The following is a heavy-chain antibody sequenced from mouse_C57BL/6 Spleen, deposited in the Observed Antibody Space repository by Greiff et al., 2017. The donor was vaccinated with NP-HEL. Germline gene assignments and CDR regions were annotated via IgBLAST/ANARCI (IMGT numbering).Heavy chain of an antibody. Sequence: EVQRVESGGGLVKPGGSLKLSCAASGFTFSSYAMSWVRQTPEKRLEWVATISDGGSYTYYPDNVKGRFTISRDNAKNNLYLQMSHLKSEDTAMYYCARDEDGNYFDYWGQGTTLTVSS. J-gene: IGHJ2*01. CDR1: GFTFSSYA. D-gene: IGHD2-1*01. CDR3: ARDEDGNYFDY. CDR2: ISDGGSYT. V-gene: IGHV5-4*01.